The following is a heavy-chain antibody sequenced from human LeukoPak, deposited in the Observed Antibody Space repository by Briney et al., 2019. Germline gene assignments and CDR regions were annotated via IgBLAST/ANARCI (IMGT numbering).Heavy chain of an antibody. CDR3: ARDIGSLEYFDY. Sequence: TGGSLRLSCAASGFTFSSYEMNWVRQAPGKGLEWVPYISSSGSTIYYADSVKGRFTISRDNAKNSLYLQMNSLRAEDTAVYYCARDIGSLEYFDYWGQGTLVTVSS. D-gene: IGHD1-1*01. J-gene: IGHJ4*02. CDR1: GFTFSSYE. CDR2: ISSSGSTI. V-gene: IGHV3-48*03.